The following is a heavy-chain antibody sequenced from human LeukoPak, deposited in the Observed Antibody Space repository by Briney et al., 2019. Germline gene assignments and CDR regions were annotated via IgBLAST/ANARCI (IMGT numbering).Heavy chain of an antibody. CDR2: IRSETSSYAT. D-gene: IGHD2-15*01. CDR1: GFTFSCST. Sequence: PGGSLTLSCLASGFTFSCSTMHWVRQASGKGLDGVGRIRSETSSYATAYTASVKGRFTTSRDESKNTAYLQMNSLKTEDTAVYYFTVNYCSGGSCYMLWGQGTLVTVSS. CDR3: TVNYCSGGSCYML. V-gene: IGHV3-73*01. J-gene: IGHJ4*02.